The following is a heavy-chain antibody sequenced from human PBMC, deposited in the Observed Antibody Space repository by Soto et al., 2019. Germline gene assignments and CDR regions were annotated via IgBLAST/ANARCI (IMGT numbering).Heavy chain of an antibody. CDR2: IIPILGIA. Sequence: GASVKVSCKASGGTFSIYTISWVRQAPGQGLEWMGRIIPILGIANYAQKFQGRVTITADESTSTAYMELSSLRSEDTAVYYCAALRWLGQYGSGSYHVWFDPWGQGTLVTVSS. V-gene: IGHV1-69*02. D-gene: IGHD3-10*01. J-gene: IGHJ5*02. CDR3: AALRWLGQYGSGSYHVWFDP. CDR1: GGTFSIYT.